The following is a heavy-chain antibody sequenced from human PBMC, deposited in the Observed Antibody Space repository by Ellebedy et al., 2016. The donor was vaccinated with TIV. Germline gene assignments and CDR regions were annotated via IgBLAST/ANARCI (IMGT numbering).Heavy chain of an antibody. Sequence: GESLKISXAASGFTFSSYAMSWVRQAPGKGLEWVSAISGGGTNTYYAGSVEGRFTISRDNSKNSLYLQLNSLSAEDTAAYYCVCSQWWLLVDYWGQGTLVTVSS. CDR3: VCSQWWLLVDY. V-gene: IGHV3-23*01. CDR2: ISGGGTNT. J-gene: IGHJ4*02. D-gene: IGHD2-15*01. CDR1: GFTFSSYA.